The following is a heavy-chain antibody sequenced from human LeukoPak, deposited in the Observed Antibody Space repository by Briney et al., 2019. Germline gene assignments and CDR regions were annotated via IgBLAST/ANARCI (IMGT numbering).Heavy chain of an antibody. V-gene: IGHV1-2*02. CDR2: LDPKSGGT. CDR3: ARDQSWNEGFDY. Sequence: ASVKVSCKASGRTFTGYYLHWVRQAPGQGLEWMGWLDPKSGGTKYAQKFKGRVTMTRDTSISTLYMEINSLTSDDTAVYYCARDQSWNEGFDYWGQGTLVTVSS. CDR1: GRTFTGYY. J-gene: IGHJ4*02. D-gene: IGHD1-1*01.